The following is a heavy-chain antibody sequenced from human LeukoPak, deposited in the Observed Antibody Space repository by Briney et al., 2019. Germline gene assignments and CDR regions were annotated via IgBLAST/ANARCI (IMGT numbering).Heavy chain of an antibody. CDR1: GYTFTGYY. Sequence: ASVKVPCKASGYTFTGYYMHWVRQAPGQGLEWMGWINPNSGGTNYAQKFQGRVTMTRDTSISTAYMELSRLRSDDTAVYYSAGGEPPVLRFLEWLLENNWFDPWGQGTLVTVSS. V-gene: IGHV1-2*02. CDR3: AGGEPPVLRFLEWLLENNWFDP. CDR2: INPNSGGT. D-gene: IGHD3-3*01. J-gene: IGHJ5*02.